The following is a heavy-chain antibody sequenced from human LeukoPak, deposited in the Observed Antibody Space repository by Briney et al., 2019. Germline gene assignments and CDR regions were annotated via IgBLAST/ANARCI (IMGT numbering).Heavy chain of an antibody. CDR1: GYTFTGYY. J-gene: IGHJ4*02. CDR3: ARDADSSDSFEY. Sequence: ASVKVSCKASGYTFTGYYMHWVRQAPGQGLEWMGWINPNSGGTNYAQKLQGRVTMTRDTSISTAYMELSRLRSDDTAVYYCARDADSSDSFEYWGQGTLVTVSS. CDR2: INPNSGGT. D-gene: IGHD3-22*01. V-gene: IGHV1-2*02.